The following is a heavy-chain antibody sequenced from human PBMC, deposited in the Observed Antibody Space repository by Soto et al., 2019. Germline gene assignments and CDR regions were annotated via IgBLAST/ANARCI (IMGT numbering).Heavy chain of an antibody. D-gene: IGHD4-17*01. V-gene: IGHV4-59*01. CDR1: GGSITTYQ. CDR2: YSGFT. Sequence: SETLSLTCTVSGGSITTYQWSWIRQPPGKGLEWIGGYSGFTNYNPSLESRATISVDHSKNQFFITLRSVTAADTAVYYWARDYGDYSFFFDYWGQGALVTVSS. CDR3: ARDYGDYSFFFDY. J-gene: IGHJ4*02.